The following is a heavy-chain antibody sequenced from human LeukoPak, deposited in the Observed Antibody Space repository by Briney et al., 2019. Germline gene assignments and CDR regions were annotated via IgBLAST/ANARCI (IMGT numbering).Heavy chain of an antibody. CDR3: ARGAGSGSYYYMDV. J-gene: IGHJ6*03. Sequence: SETLSLTCTVSGGSISSYYWSWIRQPPGKGLEWIGYIYCSGSTNYNPSLKSRVTISVDTSKNQFSLKLSSVTAADTAVYYCARGAGSGSYYYMDVWGKGTTVTISS. D-gene: IGHD1-26*01. CDR1: GGSISSYY. CDR2: IYCSGST. V-gene: IGHV4-59*01.